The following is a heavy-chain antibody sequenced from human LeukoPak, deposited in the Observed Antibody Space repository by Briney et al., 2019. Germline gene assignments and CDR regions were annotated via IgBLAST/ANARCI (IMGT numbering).Heavy chain of an antibody. Sequence: QSLSLTCAISGDSVSSNSAAWNWIRQSPSRDLEWLGTTYYRTSKWYNDYVLSVKSRISFNADTSKNQFSLQLNSVTPEDTAVYFCARNLEYSSSFLAFDIWGQGTMVTVSS. CDR3: ARNLEYSSSFLAFDI. J-gene: IGHJ3*02. V-gene: IGHV6-1*01. D-gene: IGHD6-13*01. CDR2: TYYRTSKWYN. CDR1: GDSVSSNSAA.